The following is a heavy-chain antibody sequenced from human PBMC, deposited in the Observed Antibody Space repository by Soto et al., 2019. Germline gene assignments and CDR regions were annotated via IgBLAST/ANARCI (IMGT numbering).Heavy chain of an antibody. J-gene: IGHJ4*02. CDR3: ARTTAVPNTLRSRYFFDY. CDR2: ISDSGST. Sequence: PSETLSLTCTVSGGSITTYYWSWIRQPPGKGLEWIGYISDSGSTNYNPSLKSRVTISVDLSKNQFSLRLSSVTTADTALYYCARTTAVPNTLRSRYFFDYWGQGTRGTVPQ. D-gene: IGHD4-17*01. V-gene: IGHV4-59*01. CDR1: GGSITTYY.